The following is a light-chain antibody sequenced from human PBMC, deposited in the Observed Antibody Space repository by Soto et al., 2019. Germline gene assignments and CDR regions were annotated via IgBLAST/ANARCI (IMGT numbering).Light chain of an antibody. V-gene: IGKV3-11*01. CDR3: QQRSNWPRGT. Sequence: EIVLTQSPATLSLSPGERATLACRASQSVGSYLAWYQHKPGQAPRLLIHDASNRATGIPARFSGSGSGTDFTLTIGSLEPEDSEVYYCQQRSNWPRGTFGQGTKLEIK. CDR2: DAS. CDR1: QSVGSY. J-gene: IGKJ2*02.